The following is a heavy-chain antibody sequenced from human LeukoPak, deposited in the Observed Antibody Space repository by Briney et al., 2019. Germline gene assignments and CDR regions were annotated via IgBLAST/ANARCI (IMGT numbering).Heavy chain of an antibody. V-gene: IGHV3-7*01. J-gene: IGHJ4*02. Sequence: PGGSLRLSCAASGFTFSRYSMNWVRQAPGKGLEWVANIKQDGSEKYYVDSVKGRFTISRDNTRNSLSLQMNSLRGEDTAVYYCARDSPERGYSYGPLDNYFDYWGQGTLVTVSS. D-gene: IGHD5-18*01. CDR2: IKQDGSEK. CDR3: ARDSPERGYSYGPLDNYFDY. CDR1: GFTFSRYS.